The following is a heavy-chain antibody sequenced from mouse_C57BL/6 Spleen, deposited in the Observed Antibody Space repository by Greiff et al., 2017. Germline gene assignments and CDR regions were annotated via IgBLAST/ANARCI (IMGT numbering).Heavy chain of an antibody. V-gene: IGHV5-9-1*02. CDR3: TRGELTGWGFAY. J-gene: IGHJ3*01. CDR1: GFTFSSYA. D-gene: IGHD4-1*01. CDR2: ISSGGDYI. Sequence: EVMLVESGEGLVKPGGSLKLSCAASGFTFSSYAMSWVRQTPEKRLEWVAYISSGGDYIYYADTVKGRFTISRDNARNTLYLQMSSLKSEEKAMYYCTRGELTGWGFAYWGQGTLVTVSA.